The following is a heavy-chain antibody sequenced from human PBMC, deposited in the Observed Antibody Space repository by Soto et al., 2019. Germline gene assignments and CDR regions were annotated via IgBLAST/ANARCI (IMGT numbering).Heavy chain of an antibody. CDR3: ARHTDAAGLNWFDP. Sequence: QLQLQESGPGLVKPSETLSLTCTVSGGSISSSSYYWGWIRQPPGKGLEWIGSIYYSGSTYYNPSLKSRVPISVDTSKNQYSRKLSSVTAADTAVYYCARHTDAAGLNWFDPWGQGTLVTVSS. CDR1: GGSISSSSYY. D-gene: IGHD6-13*01. J-gene: IGHJ5*02. V-gene: IGHV4-39*01. CDR2: IYYSGST.